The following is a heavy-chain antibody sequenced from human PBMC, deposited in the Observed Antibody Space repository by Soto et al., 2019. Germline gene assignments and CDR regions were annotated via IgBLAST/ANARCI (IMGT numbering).Heavy chain of an antibody. J-gene: IGHJ6*02. Sequence: EVQLVESGGGLVQPGGSLRLSCADSRFSFSAYWMTWVRQAPGRGLEWVANIKPDGSETYYVESVKGRFTISRDDAKKSLYLEMNSLRAEDTGVYYCARGRGMGVWGQGTTVAVS. CDR1: RFSFSAYW. CDR3: ARGRGMGV. CDR2: IKPDGSET. V-gene: IGHV3-7*04.